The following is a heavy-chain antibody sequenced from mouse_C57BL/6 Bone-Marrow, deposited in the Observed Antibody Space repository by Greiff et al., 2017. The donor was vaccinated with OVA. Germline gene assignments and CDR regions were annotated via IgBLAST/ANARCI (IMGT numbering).Heavy chain of an antibody. V-gene: IGHV2-5*01. CDR3: SKPYYGSEGYAMDY. CDR1: GFSLTSYG. J-gene: IGHJ4*01. Sequence: QVQLQQSGPGLVQPSQSLSITCTVSGFSLTSYGVHWVRQSPGKGLEWLGVIWRGGSTDYNAAFVSRLSFTKDNSKSQVIFKMHSLQAEDNAIYYCSKPYYGSEGYAMDYWGQGTSVTVSS. D-gene: IGHD1-1*01. CDR2: IWRGGST.